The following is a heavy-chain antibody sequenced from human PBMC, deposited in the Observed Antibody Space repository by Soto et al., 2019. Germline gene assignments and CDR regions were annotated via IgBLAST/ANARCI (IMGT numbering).Heavy chain of an antibody. J-gene: IGHJ6*02. D-gene: IGHD2-15*01. CDR1: GYTFTSYA. V-gene: IGHV1-3*01. CDR2: TNAGNGNT. CDR3: ARETQDKYYYYGMDV. Sequence: ASVKVSCKASGYTFTSYAMHWVRQAPGQRLEWMGWTNAGNGNTKYSQKFQGRVTITRDTSASTAYMELSSVRSEDTDVYYGARETQDKYYYYGMDVWGQGTTVTVSS.